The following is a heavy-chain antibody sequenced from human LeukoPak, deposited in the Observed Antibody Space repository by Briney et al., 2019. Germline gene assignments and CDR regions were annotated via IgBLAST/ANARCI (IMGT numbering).Heavy chain of an antibody. CDR3: ARTGDGYNYYNYYYMDV. J-gene: IGHJ6*03. CDR1: GASISSHY. D-gene: IGHD5-24*01. Sequence: PSETLSLTCSVSGASISSHYWSWIRQPPGEGLEWIGYIYYSARTNYNPSLKSRVTISVDMPNNQFSLKMSSVTAADTAVYYCARTGDGYNYYNYYYMDVWGKGTTVTVTS. CDR2: IYYSART. V-gene: IGHV4-59*11.